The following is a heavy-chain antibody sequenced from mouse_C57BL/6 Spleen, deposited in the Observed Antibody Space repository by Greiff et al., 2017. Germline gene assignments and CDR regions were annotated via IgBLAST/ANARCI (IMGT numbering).Heavy chain of an antibody. CDR3: AKTAQATGLFDY. Sequence: VQLQQPGAELVMPGASVKLSCKASGYTFTSYWMHWVKQRPGPGLEWIGEIDPSDSYTNYNQKFKGKSTLTVDKSSSTAYMQLSSLTSEDSAVYYCAKTAQATGLFDYWGQGTTLTVSS. J-gene: IGHJ2*01. V-gene: IGHV1-69*01. D-gene: IGHD3-2*02. CDR1: GYTFTSYW. CDR2: IDPSDSYT.